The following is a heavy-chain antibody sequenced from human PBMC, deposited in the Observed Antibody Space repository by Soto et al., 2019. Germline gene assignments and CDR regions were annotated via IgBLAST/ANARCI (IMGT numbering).Heavy chain of an antibody. Sequence: EVQLVESGGGLVQPGGSLRLSCAASGFTFSTYSMSWVRQAPGKGLEWVSYISSTSNTIYYADSVKGRFTISRDNAKNSRYLHMNSLSAEDTAVYYCARDRGCSGGICYRDLGYWGQGTLVTVSS. D-gene: IGHD2-15*01. J-gene: IGHJ4*02. V-gene: IGHV3-48*01. CDR3: ARDRGCSGGICYRDLGY. CDR2: ISSTSNTI. CDR1: GFTFSTYS.